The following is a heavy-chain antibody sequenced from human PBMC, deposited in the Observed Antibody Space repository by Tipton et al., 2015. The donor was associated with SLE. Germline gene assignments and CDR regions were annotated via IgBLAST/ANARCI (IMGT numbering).Heavy chain of an antibody. J-gene: IGHJ3*01. CDR1: GYSISSAYS. CDR3: ARTEVGGYSHDAFDL. CDR2: IYQSGRT. D-gene: IGHD6-25*01. V-gene: IGHV4-38-2*01. Sequence: TLSLTCVVSGYSISSAYSWGWVRQPPGKGPEWLAVIYQSGRTSYNPALKSRATISVDTSKNQFSLKLSSVTAADTAVYYCARTEVGGYSHDAFDLWGHGTMVTVSS.